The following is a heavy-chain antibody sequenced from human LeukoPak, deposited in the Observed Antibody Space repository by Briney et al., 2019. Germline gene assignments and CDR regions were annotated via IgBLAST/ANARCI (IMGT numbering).Heavy chain of an antibody. D-gene: IGHD1-26*01. CDR1: GGSISSTNW. CDR2: ISLTGET. CDR3: SIESGAFRPFGY. J-gene: IGHJ4*02. V-gene: IGHV4-4*02. Sequence: SETLSLTCGVSGGSISSTNWWSWVRQPPGQGLEWIGEISLTGETNYNPSLNGRVTMSLDGSRNQLSLTLTSVTAADTAIYYCSIESGAFRPFGYWGQGTLVIVPP.